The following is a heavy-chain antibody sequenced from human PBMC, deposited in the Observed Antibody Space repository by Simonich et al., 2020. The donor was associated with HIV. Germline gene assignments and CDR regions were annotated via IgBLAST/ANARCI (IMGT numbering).Heavy chain of an antibody. CDR3: ARDGRKGSSTSCSDY. CDR2: ISSSSSYI. Sequence: EVQLVESGGGLVEPGGSLRLSCAASGFTFSSYSMNWVRQAPGKGLEWVSSISSSSSYIYYADSVKGRITISRDNAKNSLYLQMNSLRAEDTAVYYCARDGRKGSSTSCSDYWGQGTLVTVSS. D-gene: IGHD2-2*01. CDR1: GFTFSSYS. J-gene: IGHJ4*02. V-gene: IGHV3-21*01.